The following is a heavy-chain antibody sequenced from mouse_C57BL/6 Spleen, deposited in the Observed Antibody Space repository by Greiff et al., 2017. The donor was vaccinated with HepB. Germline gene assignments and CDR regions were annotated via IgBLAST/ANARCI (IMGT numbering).Heavy chain of an antibody. Sequence: LQESGPGLVKPSQSLSLTCSVTGYSITSGYYWNWIRQFPGNKLEWMGYISYDGSNNYNPSLKNRISITRDTSKNQFFLKLNSVTTEDTATYYCARDGSFFDYWGQGTTLTVSS. CDR2: ISYDGSN. CDR1: GYSITSGYY. CDR3: ARDGSFFDY. J-gene: IGHJ2*01. D-gene: IGHD1-1*01. V-gene: IGHV3-6*01.